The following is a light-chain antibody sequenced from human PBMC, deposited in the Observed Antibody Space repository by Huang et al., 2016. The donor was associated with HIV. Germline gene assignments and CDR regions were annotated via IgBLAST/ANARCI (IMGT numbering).Light chain of an antibody. CDR3: HQYNNWLLS. V-gene: IGKV3-15*01. CDR1: RSVSTN. Sequence: EIVMTQSPATLSVSPGQRVTLSCRDNRSVSTNLALYQQRHGQAPRLLIYGSSTRAPGIPARFSGSGSGTDFSLTISSLQSEDFALYYCHQYNNWLLSFGGGTRV. J-gene: IGKJ4*01. CDR2: GSS.